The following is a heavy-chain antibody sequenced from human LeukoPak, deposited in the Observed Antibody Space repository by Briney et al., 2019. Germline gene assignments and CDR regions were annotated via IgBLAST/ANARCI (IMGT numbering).Heavy chain of an antibody. J-gene: IGHJ4*02. V-gene: IGHV3-48*01. D-gene: IGHD2-15*01. CDR2: ISRSSSTI. Sequence: GGSLRLSCAASGFTFSTYSMNWVRQAPGKGLEWVSQISRSSSTIYYADSVKGRFTISRDNSKNTLYLQMNSLRAEDTAVYYCAKNDIVVVVAAPLNWGQGTLVTVSS. CDR1: GFTFSTYS. CDR3: AKNDIVVVVAAPLN.